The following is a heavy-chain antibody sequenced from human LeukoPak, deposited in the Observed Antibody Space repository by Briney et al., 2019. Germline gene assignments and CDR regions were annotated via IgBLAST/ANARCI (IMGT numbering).Heavy chain of an antibody. D-gene: IGHD1-26*01. CDR3: ARESEATTDYYYGMDV. CDR2: ISSSGSTI. CDR1: GFTFSDYY. Sequence: GGSLRLSCAASGFTFSDYYMSWIRQSPGKGLEWVSYISSSGSTIYYADSVKGRFTISRDNAKSSLYLQMNSLRAEDTAVYYCARESEATTDYYYGMDVWGQGTTVTVSS. V-gene: IGHV3-11*01. J-gene: IGHJ6*02.